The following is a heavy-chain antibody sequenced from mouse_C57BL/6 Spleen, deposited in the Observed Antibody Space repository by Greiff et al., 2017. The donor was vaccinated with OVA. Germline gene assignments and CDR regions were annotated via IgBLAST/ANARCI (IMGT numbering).Heavy chain of an antibody. CDR3: ARWGTTVDFAY. D-gene: IGHD1-1*01. Sequence: QVQLQQSGAELVKPGASVKMSCKASGYTFTSYWITWVKQRPGQGLEWIGDIYPGSGSTNYNEKFKSKATLTVDTSSSTAYMQLSSLTSEDSAVYYCARWGTTVDFAYWGQGTTLIVSS. CDR2: IYPGSGST. J-gene: IGHJ2*01. V-gene: IGHV1-55*01. CDR1: GYTFTSYW.